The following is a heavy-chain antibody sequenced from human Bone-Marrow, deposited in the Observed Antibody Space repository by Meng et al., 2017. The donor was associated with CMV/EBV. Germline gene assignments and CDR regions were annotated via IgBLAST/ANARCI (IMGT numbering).Heavy chain of an antibody. CDR3: ERELHYYGSTCYYNGVMDV. J-gene: IGHJ6*02. D-gene: IGHD3-10*01. Sequence: LRLSCTAPDGSMSSGGYYWSWIRQHPGKGLEWIGYIYYSGITYYNPSLRSRVTISVDASKNQFSLKLSSVTAADTAVYYCERELHYYGSTCYYNGVMDVWGQGTTVTVSS. V-gene: IGHV4-31*03. CDR1: DGSMSSGGYY. CDR2: IYYSGIT.